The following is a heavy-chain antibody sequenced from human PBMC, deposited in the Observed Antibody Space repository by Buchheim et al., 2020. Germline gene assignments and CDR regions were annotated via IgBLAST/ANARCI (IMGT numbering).Heavy chain of an antibody. D-gene: IGHD2-15*01. CDR3: ARADIVVVVAATSYYYYGMDV. V-gene: IGHV4-61*01. Sequence: QVQLQESGPGLVKPSETLSLTCTVSGGSVSSGSYYWSWIRQPPGKGLEWIGFIYYSGSTIYNPSLKSRVTISVDTSKNQFFLKLRSVTAADTALYYCARADIVVVVAATSYYYYGMDVWGQGTT. CDR1: GGSVSSGSYY. CDR2: IYYSGST. J-gene: IGHJ6*02.